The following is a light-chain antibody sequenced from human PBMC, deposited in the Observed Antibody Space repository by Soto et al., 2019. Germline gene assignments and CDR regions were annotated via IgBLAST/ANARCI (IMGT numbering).Light chain of an antibody. J-gene: IGKJ1*01. CDR3: QQYDSSPPT. Sequence: EILLTQSPGTLAWSPGERATISCRASQRVSTNNLAWYQQKPGQAPRLLIYGASRRATDLPARFSGSGSGTDFTLTITRLEPEDFAVYYCQQYDSSPPTFGQGTKVEIK. CDR2: GAS. CDR1: QRVSTNN. V-gene: IGKV3-20*01.